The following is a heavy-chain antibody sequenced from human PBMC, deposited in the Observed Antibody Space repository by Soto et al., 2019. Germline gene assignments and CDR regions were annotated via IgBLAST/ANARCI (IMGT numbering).Heavy chain of an antibody. V-gene: IGHV3-7*01. J-gene: IGHJ4*02. D-gene: IGHD3-16*01. CDR2: TNPDGSEK. CDR3: ASWGQSLNY. Sequence: EAHLVESGGGLVQPGESLRLSCAASGFTFSHSWMNWVRQAPGKGLEWVANTNPDGSEKYYVGSVKGRFTISRDNTRNSLFLEMNSVRVEDTALYYCASWGQSLNYWGQGTPVTVSS. CDR1: GFTFSHSW.